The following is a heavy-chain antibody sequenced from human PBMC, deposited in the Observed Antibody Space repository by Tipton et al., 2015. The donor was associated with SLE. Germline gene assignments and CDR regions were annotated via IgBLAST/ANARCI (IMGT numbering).Heavy chain of an antibody. J-gene: IGHJ4*02. D-gene: IGHD2-8*02. CDR2: INHSGST. V-gene: IGHV4-34*01. CDR3: ARCRCTGGVCYMFDY. CDR1: GGSFSGYY. Sequence: GLVKPSETLSLTCAVYGGSFSGYYWSWIRQPPGKGLEWIGEINHSGSTNYNPSLKSRVTISVDTSKNQFSLKLSSVTAADTAVYYCARCRCTGGVCYMFDYWGQGTLVTVSS.